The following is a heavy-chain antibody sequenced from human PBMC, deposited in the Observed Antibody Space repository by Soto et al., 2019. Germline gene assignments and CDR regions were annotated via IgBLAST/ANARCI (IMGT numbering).Heavy chain of an antibody. CDR2: IQSSGDT. Sequence: SETLSLTCSVSSGSLSNYQWSWTRQAPGKGLEWIGCIQSSGDTKYNPSLKSRVTMSVDTSKNQFSLKLKSVSAADRAVYFCAMGGSTLSTLNWFDPWGPGVSVTVSS. D-gene: IGHD3-16*01. V-gene: IGHV4-59*01. J-gene: IGHJ5*02. CDR3: AMGGSTLSTLNWFDP. CDR1: SGSLSNYQ.